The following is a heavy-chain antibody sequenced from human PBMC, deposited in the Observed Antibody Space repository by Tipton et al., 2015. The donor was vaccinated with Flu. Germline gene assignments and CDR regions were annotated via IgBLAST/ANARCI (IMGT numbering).Heavy chain of an antibody. D-gene: IGHD4-17*01. CDR2: ISSSGSTI. V-gene: IGHV3-11*01. J-gene: IGHJ4*02. Sequence: LSLTCAASGFTFSDYYMSWIRQAPGEGLEWVSYISSSGSTIYYADSVKGRFTISRDNAKNSLYLQMNSLRAEDTAVYYCASQYTVTRDYWGQGTLVTVSS. CDR1: GFTFSDYY. CDR3: ASQYTVTRDY.